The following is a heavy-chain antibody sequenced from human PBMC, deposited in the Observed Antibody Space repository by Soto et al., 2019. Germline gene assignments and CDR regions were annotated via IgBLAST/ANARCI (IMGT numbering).Heavy chain of an antibody. V-gene: IGHV3-48*01. CDR3: ARDLSWGSNWYYYMDV. J-gene: IGHJ6*03. Sequence: HGVSKSLSCATSGFILSDCAMNWVRQAPGKGLEWVSYISSSSSVIDYADSVKGRFTVSRDNARNSLYLQMNSLRAEDTAVYDGARDLSWGSNWYYYMDVWGKGTSVTFSS. CDR2: ISSSSSVI. D-gene: IGHD7-27*01. CDR1: GFILSDCA.